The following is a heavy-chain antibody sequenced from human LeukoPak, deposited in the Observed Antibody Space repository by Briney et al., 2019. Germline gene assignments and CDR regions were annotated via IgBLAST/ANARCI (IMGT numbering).Heavy chain of an antibody. V-gene: IGHV3-30-3*01. CDR1: GFTFSSYA. Sequence: PGRSLRLSCAASGFTFSSYAMHWVRRAPGKGLEWVAVISYDGSNKYYADSVKGRFTISRDNSKNTLYLQMNSLRAEDTAVYYCAKDFRARYSPRVSPYGMDVWGQGTTVTVSS. CDR2: ISYDGSNK. CDR3: AKDFRARYSPRVSPYGMDV. D-gene: IGHD4-4*01. J-gene: IGHJ6*02.